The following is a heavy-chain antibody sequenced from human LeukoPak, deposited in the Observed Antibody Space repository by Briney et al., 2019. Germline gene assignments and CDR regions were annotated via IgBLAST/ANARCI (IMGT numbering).Heavy chain of an antibody. CDR2: IRRNSDGGTI. Sequence: GGSLRLSCATSGYSFSDAWMNWVRQAPGKGLEWVGRIRRNSDGGTIDYAAPVKGRFALSRDDSKNTLYLHMSSLQTEDTAVYYCATDFYDTTWGQGTLVTVSS. CDR1: GYSFSDAW. CDR3: ATDFYDTT. V-gene: IGHV3-15*07. J-gene: IGHJ5*02. D-gene: IGHD3-22*01.